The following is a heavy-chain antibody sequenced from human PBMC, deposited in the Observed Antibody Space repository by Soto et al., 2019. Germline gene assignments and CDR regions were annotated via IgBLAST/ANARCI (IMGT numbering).Heavy chain of an antibody. CDR1: GYTFTRYY. J-gene: IGHJ3*02. Sequence: QVQLVQSGAEVKKPGASVKVSCTASGYTFTRYYMHWVRQAPGQGLERMGIINPSGGSTSYAQTFQGRVTMTRDASTSTAYMALSSLGSEDTDAYYCAKERGPCSGYGPDAFDIWGRRTMVTVSS. D-gene: IGHD3-22*01. CDR3: AKERGPCSGYGPDAFDI. V-gene: IGHV1-46*01. CDR2: INPSGGST.